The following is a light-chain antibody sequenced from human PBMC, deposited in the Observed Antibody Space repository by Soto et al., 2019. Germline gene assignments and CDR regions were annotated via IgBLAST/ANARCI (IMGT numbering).Light chain of an antibody. CDR1: QSFNSIY. CDR2: GAS. Sequence: EIVLTQSPGTLSLSPGERATLSCRASQSFNSIYLAWYQQKPGQAPRLLIYGASSRATGIPDRFSGSGSGTEFTLTISSLQSEDFVVYYCQQYNNWPLTFGGGTKVDIK. CDR3: QQYNNWPLT. V-gene: IGKV3D-15*01. J-gene: IGKJ4*01.